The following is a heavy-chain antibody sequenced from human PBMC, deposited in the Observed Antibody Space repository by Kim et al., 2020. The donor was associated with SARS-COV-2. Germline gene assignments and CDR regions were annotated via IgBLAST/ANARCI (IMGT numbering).Heavy chain of an antibody. J-gene: IGHJ4*02. D-gene: IGHD3-10*01. CDR3: ARAPTMVRGFYY. Sequence: NYNPSRKRRVTISVDTSKHQFSLKLSSVTAADTAVYYCARAPTMVRGFYYWGQGTLVTVSS. V-gene: IGHV4-59*01.